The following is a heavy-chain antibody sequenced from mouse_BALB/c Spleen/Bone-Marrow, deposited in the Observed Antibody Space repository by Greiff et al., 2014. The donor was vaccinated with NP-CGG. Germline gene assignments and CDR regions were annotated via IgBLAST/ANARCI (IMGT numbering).Heavy chain of an antibody. CDR2: IYPGDGDI. CDR1: GYAFSSSW. V-gene: IGHV1-82*01. D-gene: IGHD2-1*01. Sequence: QVQLKESGPELVKPGASVKISCKASGYAFSSSWMNWVKQRPGQGLEWIGRIYPGDGDINYNGNFKGRATLTADKSSSTAYMQLSGLTSVDSAVYVCGRGGNYRFDYWGQGTTLTVSS. CDR3: GRGGNYRFDY. J-gene: IGHJ2*01.